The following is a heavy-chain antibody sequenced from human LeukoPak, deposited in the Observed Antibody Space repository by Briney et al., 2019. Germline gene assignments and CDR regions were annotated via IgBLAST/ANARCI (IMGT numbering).Heavy chain of an antibody. CDR2: FDPEDGET. Sequence: GASVKVSCKVSGYTLTELSMHWVRQAPGKGLEWMGGFDPEDGETIYAQKFQGRVTMTEDTSTDTAYMELSSLRSEDTAVYYCAREANDYSYGTYWFDPWGQGTLVTVSS. CDR3: AREANDYSYGTYWFDP. V-gene: IGHV1-24*01. CDR1: GYTLTELS. D-gene: IGHD5-18*01. J-gene: IGHJ5*02.